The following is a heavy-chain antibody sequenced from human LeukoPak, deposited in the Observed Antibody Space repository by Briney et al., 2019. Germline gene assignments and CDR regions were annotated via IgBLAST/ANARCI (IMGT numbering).Heavy chain of an antibody. D-gene: IGHD5-18*01. V-gene: IGHV3-30*18. CDR2: ISYDGSNK. CDR1: GFTFSRYG. Sequence: GGSLRLSCAASGFTFSRYGMHWVRQASGKGLEWVAVISYDGSNKYYADSVKGRFTISRDNSKNTLYLQMNSLRAEDTAVYYCAKELRGVGYGYYFDYWGQGTLVTVSS. J-gene: IGHJ4*02. CDR3: AKELRGVGYGYYFDY.